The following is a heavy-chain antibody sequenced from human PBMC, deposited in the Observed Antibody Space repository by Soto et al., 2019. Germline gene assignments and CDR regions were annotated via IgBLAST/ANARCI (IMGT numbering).Heavy chain of an antibody. CDR3: ARGPPYSKDDYCMDV. V-gene: IGHV3-11*05. D-gene: IGHD6-13*01. Sequence: QVQLVESGGGLVKPGGSLRLSCAASGFTFSDYYMSWIRQAPGKGLEWVSYISSSSSYTNYADSVKGRFTISRDNAKNSLYLQMNSLRAEDTAVYYCARGPPYSKDDYCMDVWGQGTTVTVSS. CDR1: GFTFSDYY. J-gene: IGHJ6*02. CDR2: ISSSSSYT.